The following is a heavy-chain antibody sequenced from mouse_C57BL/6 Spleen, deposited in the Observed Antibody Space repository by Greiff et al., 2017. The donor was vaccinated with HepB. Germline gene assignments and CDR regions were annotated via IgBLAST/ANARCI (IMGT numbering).Heavy chain of an antibody. Sequence: QVQLQHPGAELVMPGASVKLSCKASGYTFTSYWMHWVKQRPGQGLEWIGEIDPSDSYTNYNQKFKGKSTLTVDKSSSTAYMQLSSLTSEDSAVYYCARAEGNYYFDYWGQGNTLTVSS. CDR3: ARAEGNYYFDY. V-gene: IGHV1-69*01. J-gene: IGHJ2*01. CDR1: GYTFTSYW. CDR2: IDPSDSYT. D-gene: IGHD2-1*01.